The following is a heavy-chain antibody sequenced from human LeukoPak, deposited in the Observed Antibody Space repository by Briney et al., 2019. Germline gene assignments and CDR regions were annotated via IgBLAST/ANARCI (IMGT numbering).Heavy chain of an antibody. CDR3: AKGRWSPDY. V-gene: IGHV3-23*01. Sequence: PRGSLRLSCAASGFTFSDYAMSWVRQAPGKGLEWVSLISDRGGNTYYTDSVKGRFTISRDNSKNSLYLQMNSLRADDTAVYYCAKGRWSPDYWGQGTLVTVSS. CDR1: GFTFSDYA. D-gene: IGHD1-1*01. J-gene: IGHJ4*01. CDR2: ISDRGGNT.